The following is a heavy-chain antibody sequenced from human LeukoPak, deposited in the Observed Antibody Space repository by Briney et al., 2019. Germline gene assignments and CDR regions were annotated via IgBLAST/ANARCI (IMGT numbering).Heavy chain of an antibody. CDR3: SLDNPAGWVL. D-gene: IGHD1-14*01. J-gene: IGHJ3*01. V-gene: IGHV1-46*03. CDR1: GGTFSSYA. Sequence: ASVKLSCKASGGTFSSYAISWARQAPGQGLEWMGIINPSGGGTSYAQKFQGRVTMTRDTSTSTVYMELSSLRSEATAVYYCSLDNPAGWVLWGQGTMVTVSS. CDR2: INPSGGGT.